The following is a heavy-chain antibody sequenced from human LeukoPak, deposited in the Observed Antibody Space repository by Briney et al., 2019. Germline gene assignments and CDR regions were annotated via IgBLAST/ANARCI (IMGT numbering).Heavy chain of an antibody. D-gene: IGHD3-22*01. Sequence: SETLSLTCTVSGGSFSSYYWSWIRQPPGKGLEWIGYIYYSGSANYNPSLRSRVTISVDTSQNQFSLRLSSVTAADTAVYYCASTYYYDSSVYSSFYALDMWGQGTKVTVSP. CDR2: IYYSGSA. CDR1: GGSFSSYY. J-gene: IGHJ3*02. CDR3: ASTYYYDSSVYSSFYALDM. V-gene: IGHV4-59*01.